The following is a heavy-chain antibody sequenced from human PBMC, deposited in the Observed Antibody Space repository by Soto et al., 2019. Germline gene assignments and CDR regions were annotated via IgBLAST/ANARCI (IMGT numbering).Heavy chain of an antibody. CDR1: GYTFTSYA. CDR3: ARIALDYCSGGSCFLPFDY. D-gene: IGHD2-15*01. J-gene: IGHJ4*02. CDR2: INAGNGNT. Sequence: GXSVKVSCKASGYTFTSYAMHWVRQAPVQRLEWMGWINAGNGNTKYSQKFQGRVTITRDTSASTAYMELSSLRSEDTAVYYCARIALDYCSGGSCFLPFDYWGQGTLVTVSS. V-gene: IGHV1-3*01.